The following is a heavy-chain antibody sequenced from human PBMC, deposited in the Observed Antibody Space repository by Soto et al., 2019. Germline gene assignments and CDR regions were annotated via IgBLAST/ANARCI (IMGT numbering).Heavy chain of an antibody. CDR1: GYTFTSYA. CDR2: INAGNGNT. V-gene: IGHV1-3*01. Sequence: QVQLVQSGAEVKKPGASVKVSCKASGYTFTSYAMHWVRQAPGQRLEWMGWINAGNGNTKYSQKFQGRVTITRDTSASTAYMELSSLRSEDTAVYYCAREFRYCSGGSCSNWGQGTLVTVSS. D-gene: IGHD2-15*01. CDR3: AREFRYCSGGSCSN. J-gene: IGHJ4*02.